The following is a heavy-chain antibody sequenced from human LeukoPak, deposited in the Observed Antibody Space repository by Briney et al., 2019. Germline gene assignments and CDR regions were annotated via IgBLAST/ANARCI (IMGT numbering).Heavy chain of an antibody. J-gene: IGHJ4*02. D-gene: IGHD3-9*01. CDR1: GGSISSYY. CDR2: ICTSGST. CDR3: ASNYDILSPFDY. V-gene: IGHV4-4*07. Sequence: SETLSLTCTVSGGSISSYYWSWIRQPAGKGLEWIGRICTSGSTNYNPSLKSRVTMSVDTSKNQFSLKLSSVTAADTAVYYCASNYDILSPFDYWGQGTLVTVSS.